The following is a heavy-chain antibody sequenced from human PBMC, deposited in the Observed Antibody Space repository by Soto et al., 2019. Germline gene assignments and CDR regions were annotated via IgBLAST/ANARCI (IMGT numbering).Heavy chain of an antibody. CDR3: ARRWGGYSYGYIDY. V-gene: IGHV1-18*01. Sequence: QVQLVQSGAEVKKPGASVKVSCKASGYTFTSYGISWVRQAPGQGLEWMGWFNAYNGNTNYAQKRQGRVTMTPDTSTSKAYMELRSLRSDDTAVYYCARRWGGYSYGYIDYWGQGTLVTVSS. J-gene: IGHJ4*02. D-gene: IGHD5-18*01. CDR1: GYTFTSYG. CDR2: FNAYNGNT.